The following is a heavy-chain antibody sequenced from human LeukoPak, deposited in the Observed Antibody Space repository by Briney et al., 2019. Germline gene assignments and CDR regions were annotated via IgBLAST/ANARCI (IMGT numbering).Heavy chain of an antibody. CDR1: GFTFSSYE. V-gene: IGHV3-48*03. Sequence: PGGSLRLSCAASGFTFSSYEMNWVRQAPGKGLEWVSYISSSGGTIYYADSVKGRFTISRDNSKNTLYPQMNSLRAEDTAGYYCAKVASLCTSTSCVRGGFDYWGQGTLVTVSS. CDR3: AKVASLCTSTSCVRGGFDY. J-gene: IGHJ4*02. D-gene: IGHD2-2*01. CDR2: ISSSGGTI.